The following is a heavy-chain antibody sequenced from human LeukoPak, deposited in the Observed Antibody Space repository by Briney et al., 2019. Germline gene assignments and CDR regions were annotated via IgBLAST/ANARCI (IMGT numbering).Heavy chain of an antibody. CDR2: MSHSGYP. V-gene: IGHV4-34*01. Sequence: PSETLSLTCAVYGGSFSGYSWTWIRQPPGKGLEWIGEMSHSGYPNYNPSLKSRVTISVDKSKNQFSLKLSSVTAADTAVYYCARDPPDHIAAAGTIDYWGQGTLVTVSS. CDR1: GGSFSGYS. J-gene: IGHJ4*02. CDR3: ARDPPDHIAAAGTIDY. D-gene: IGHD6-13*01.